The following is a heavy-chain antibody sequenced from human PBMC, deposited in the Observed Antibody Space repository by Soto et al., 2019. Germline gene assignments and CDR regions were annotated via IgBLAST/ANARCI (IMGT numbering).Heavy chain of an antibody. CDR1: GYTFTSYG. D-gene: IGHD2-15*01. CDR2: ISAYNGNT. V-gene: IGHV1-18*01. Sequence: GASVKVSCKASGYTFTSYGISWVRQAPGQGLEWMGWISAYNGNTNYAQKLRGRVTMTTDTSTSTAYMELRSLRSDDTAVYYCARVARFGRWLLARAAYFDYWGQGTLVTVSS. J-gene: IGHJ4*02. CDR3: ARVARFGRWLLARAAYFDY.